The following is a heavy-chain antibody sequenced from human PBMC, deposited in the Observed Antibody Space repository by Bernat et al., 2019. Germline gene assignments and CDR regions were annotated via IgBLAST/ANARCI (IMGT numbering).Heavy chain of an antibody. J-gene: IGHJ4*02. D-gene: IGHD2/OR15-2a*01. CDR3: GPQYYFDY. V-gene: IGHV3-49*04. CDR2: IRSKAYGGTP. CDR1: GFTFGDYD. Sequence: EVQLVESGGGLVQPGRSLRLSCTASGFTFGDYDVSWVRQAPGKGLEWVGFIRSKAYGGTPEYAASVKGRFTISRDDSISIAYLQMNSLKTDDTAVYYCGPQYYFDYWGQGTLVTVSS.